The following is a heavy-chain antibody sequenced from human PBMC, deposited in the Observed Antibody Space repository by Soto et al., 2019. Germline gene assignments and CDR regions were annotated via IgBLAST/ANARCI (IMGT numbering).Heavy chain of an antibody. J-gene: IGHJ6*02. V-gene: IGHV2-5*02. CDR3: IQSRCGGDCLQSYASYYYYGMDV. D-gene: IGHD2-21*02. CDR2: LYWDDDK. Sequence: QITLKESGPTLVKPTQTLTLTCTFSAFSLSTGGVGVGWIRQPPVKALEWRALLYWDDDKRYSPSLRSRLTITKDTSKNQVVLTMTNMDPVDTATYYCIQSRCGGDCLQSYASYYYYGMDVWGQGTTVTVSS. CDR1: AFSLSTGGVG.